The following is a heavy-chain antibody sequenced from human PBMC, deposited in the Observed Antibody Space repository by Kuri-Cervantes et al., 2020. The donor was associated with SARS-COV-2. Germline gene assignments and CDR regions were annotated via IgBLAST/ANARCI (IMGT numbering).Heavy chain of an antibody. CDR2: INHSGST. D-gene: IGHD3-3*02. J-gene: IGHJ4*02. Sequence: SQTLSLTCAVYGGSFSGYYWSWIRQPPGKGLEWIGEINHSGSTNYNPSLKSRVTVSVDTSKNQFSLKLSSVTAADTAVYYCARTLHFWSGYYVGMGLTDYWGQGTLVTVSS. CDR3: ARTLHFWSGYYVGMGLTDY. V-gene: IGHV4-34*01. CDR1: GGSFSGYY.